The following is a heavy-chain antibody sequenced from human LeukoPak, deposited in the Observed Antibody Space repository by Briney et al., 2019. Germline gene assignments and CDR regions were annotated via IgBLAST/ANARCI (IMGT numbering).Heavy chain of an antibody. CDR2: INHSGST. CDR3: ARGDWLFDI. D-gene: IGHD6-19*01. V-gene: IGHV4-34*01. CDR1: GGSFSGYY. J-gene: IGHJ3*02. Sequence: SETLSLTCAVYGGSFSGYYWSWIRQPPGKGLEWIGEINHSGSTNYNPSLKSRVTISVDTSKNQFSLKLSSVTAADTAVYYCARGDWLFDIWGQGTMVTVSS.